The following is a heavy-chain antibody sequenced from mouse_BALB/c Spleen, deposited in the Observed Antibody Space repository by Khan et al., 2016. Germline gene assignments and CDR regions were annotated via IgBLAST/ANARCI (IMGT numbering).Heavy chain of an antibody. J-gene: IGHJ4*01. CDR1: GYTFTNYG. Sequence: QIQLVQSGPELKKPGETVKISCKASGYTFTNYGMNWVKQAPGKGLKWMGWINTYTGEPTYADDFKGRFAFSLETSASTAYLQINNHKNEDTATYFCARRRIYDGYYDAMAYWGQGTSVTVSS. D-gene: IGHD2-3*01. V-gene: IGHV9-3-1*01. CDR3: ARRRIYDGYYDAMAY. CDR2: INTYTGEP.